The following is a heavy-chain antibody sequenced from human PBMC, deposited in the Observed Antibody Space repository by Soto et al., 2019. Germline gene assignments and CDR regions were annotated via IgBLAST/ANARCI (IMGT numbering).Heavy chain of an antibody. D-gene: IGHD6-19*01. V-gene: IGHV4-59*08. CDR1: GGSISSYY. CDR3: ARTSAVADDAFDI. J-gene: IGHJ3*02. Sequence: SETLSLTCTVSGGSISSYYWSWIRQPPGKGLEWIGYIYYSGSTNYNPSLKSRVTISVDTSKNQFSLKLSSVTAADTAVYYCARTSAVADDAFDIWGQGTMVTVSS. CDR2: IYYSGST.